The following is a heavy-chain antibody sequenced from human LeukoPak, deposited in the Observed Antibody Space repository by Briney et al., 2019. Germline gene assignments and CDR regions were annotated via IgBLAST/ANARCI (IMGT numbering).Heavy chain of an antibody. D-gene: IGHD6-13*01. J-gene: IGHJ4*02. V-gene: IGHV1-46*01. CDR3: ARGSATASYDFDY. CDR1: GYTFTDYF. CDR2: INPSGGGS. Sequence: ASVKVSCKASGYTFTDYFIHWVRQAPGQGLEWMGIINPSGGGSSYAQKFQGRVTMTRDTSTSTVYVELSSLRSEDTAVFYCARGSATASYDFDYWGQGTLVTVSS.